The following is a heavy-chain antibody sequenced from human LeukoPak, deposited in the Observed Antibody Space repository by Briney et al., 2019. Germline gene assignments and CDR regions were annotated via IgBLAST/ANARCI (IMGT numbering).Heavy chain of an antibody. D-gene: IGHD4-17*01. J-gene: IGHJ6*03. CDR3: ARGSGDMDV. Sequence: QSGGSLRLSCAASGFTLSTYWMSWLRQPPGKGLEWVANIKQDGSEKYYVDSVKGRFTISRDNAENSLYLQMNSLRAEDTAVYYCARGSGDMDVWGKGTTVTISS. V-gene: IGHV3-7*01. CDR1: GFTLSTYW. CDR2: IKQDGSEK.